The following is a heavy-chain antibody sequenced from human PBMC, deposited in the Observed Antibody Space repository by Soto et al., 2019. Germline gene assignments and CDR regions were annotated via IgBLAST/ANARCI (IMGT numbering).Heavy chain of an antibody. Sequence: GASVKVSCKASGGTFSSYAISWVRQAPGQGLEWMGGIIPIFGTANYAQKFQGRVTITADESTSTAYMELSSLRSEDTAVYYCARGRGYSYAHGDAFDIRGQGTMVTVS. D-gene: IGHD5-18*01. V-gene: IGHV1-69*13. CDR3: ARGRGYSYAHGDAFDI. CDR2: IIPIFGTA. CDR1: GGTFSSYA. J-gene: IGHJ3*02.